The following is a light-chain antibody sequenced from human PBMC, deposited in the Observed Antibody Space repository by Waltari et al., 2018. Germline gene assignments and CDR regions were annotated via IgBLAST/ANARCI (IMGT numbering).Light chain of an antibody. CDR1: SLSTSY. V-gene: IGLV3-19*01. CDR2: GKE. Sequence: SSELTQGPDVSVALGQTVKITCQGDSLSTSYASWYQVKPGQAPLLVLFGKEKRPSGIPDRISGYSSGTTSSLTITGAQAEDEADYYCHSRKGSDNQVVFGGGTKLTVL. CDR3: HSRKGSDNQVV. J-gene: IGLJ3*02.